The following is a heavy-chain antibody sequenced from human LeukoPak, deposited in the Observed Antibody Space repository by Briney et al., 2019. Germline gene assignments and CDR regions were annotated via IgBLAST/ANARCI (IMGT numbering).Heavy chain of an antibody. CDR3: ARRGLIDY. CDR2: IYYSGST. D-gene: IGHD3/OR15-3a*01. Sequence: PSETLSLTCTVSGGSISGSFYYWGWIRQPPGKGLEWIGSIYYSGSTYYNPSLKSRVTISVDTSKNQFSLNLSSVTAADTAVYYRARRGLIDYWGQGTLVTVSS. CDR1: GGSISGSFYY. J-gene: IGHJ4*02. V-gene: IGHV4-39*01.